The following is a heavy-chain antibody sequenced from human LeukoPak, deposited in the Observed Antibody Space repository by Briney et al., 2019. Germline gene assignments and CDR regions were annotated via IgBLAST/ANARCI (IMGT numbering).Heavy chain of an antibody. CDR3: ARRYDFWSGWGSFDP. CDR1: GGSFSGYY. Sequence: SETLSLTCAVYGGSFSGYYWSWIRQPPGKGLEWIGYIYYSGSTNYNPSLKSRVTISVDTSKNQFSLKLSSVTAADTAVYYCARRYDFWSGWGSFDPWGQGTLVTVSS. V-gene: IGHV4-59*08. J-gene: IGHJ5*02. D-gene: IGHD3-3*01. CDR2: IYYSGST.